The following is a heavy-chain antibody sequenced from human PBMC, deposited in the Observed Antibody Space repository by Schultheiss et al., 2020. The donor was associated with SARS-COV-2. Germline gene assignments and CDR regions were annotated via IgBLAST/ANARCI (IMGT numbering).Heavy chain of an antibody. Sequence: ASVKVSCKASGYTFTNYGITWVRQAPGQGLKWMGWISAYKGNTNYAQKLQGRVTMTTDTSTSTAYMELRSLRSDDTAVYYCARGVTATGLGYWGQGTLVTVSS. V-gene: IGHV1-18*01. CDR1: GYTFTNYG. CDR3: ARGVTATGLGY. D-gene: IGHD2-21*02. CDR2: ISAYKGNT. J-gene: IGHJ4*02.